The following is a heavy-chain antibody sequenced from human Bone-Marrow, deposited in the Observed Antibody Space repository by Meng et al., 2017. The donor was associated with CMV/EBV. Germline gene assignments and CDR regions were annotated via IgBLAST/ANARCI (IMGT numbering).Heavy chain of an antibody. CDR2: IYWEADK. V-gene: IGHV2-5*02. J-gene: IGHJ5*02. D-gene: IGHD6-19*01. CDR1: FSISTNGVG. CDR3: AQRRWTSSGWYGNWFDP. Sequence: FSISTNGVGVGWIRQPPGEALEWLAIIYWEADKRYSPFLKNRLTITRDTSKNQVAPSMTDMDPVDTATYYCAQRRWTSSGWYGNWFDPWGQGILVTVSS.